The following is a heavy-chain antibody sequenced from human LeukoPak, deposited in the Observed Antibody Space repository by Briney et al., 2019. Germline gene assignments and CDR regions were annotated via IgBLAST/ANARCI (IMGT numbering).Heavy chain of an antibody. V-gene: IGHV4-34*01. Sequence: ASETLPLTCAVYGGSFSGYYWSWIRQPPGKGLEWIGEINHSGSTNYNPSLKSRVTISVDTSKNQFSLKLSPVTAADTAVYYCARGRGYSSSWSYWGQGTLVTVSS. CDR2: INHSGST. J-gene: IGHJ4*02. CDR3: ARGRGYSSSWSY. CDR1: GGSFSGYY. D-gene: IGHD6-13*01.